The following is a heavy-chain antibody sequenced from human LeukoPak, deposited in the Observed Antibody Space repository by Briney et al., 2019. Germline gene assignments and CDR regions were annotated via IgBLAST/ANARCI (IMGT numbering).Heavy chain of an antibody. V-gene: IGHV3-21*01. CDR3: ARDPGTYFDY. Sequence: GRSLRLSCAASGFTFSSYAMHWVRQAPGKGLEWVSSISGSSSYIYYADSVKGRFTISRDNAKNSLYLQMNSLRAEDTAVYYCARDPGTYFDYWGQGTLVTVSS. J-gene: IGHJ4*02. CDR2: ISGSSSYI. CDR1: GFTFSSYA.